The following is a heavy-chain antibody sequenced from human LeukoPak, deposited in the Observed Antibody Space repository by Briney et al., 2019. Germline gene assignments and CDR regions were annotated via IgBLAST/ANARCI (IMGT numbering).Heavy chain of an antibody. CDR2: ISSSSSTR. J-gene: IGHJ4*02. V-gene: IGHV3-48*02. CDR3: ARDEDAF. CDR1: GFSFSNYN. Sequence: GGSLRLSCAASGFSFSNYNINWVRQAPGKGLEWISYISSSSSTRYYADSVKGRFTISRDNAKNSLYLQMNSLRDEDTAVYYCARDEDAFGGQGTLVTVSS.